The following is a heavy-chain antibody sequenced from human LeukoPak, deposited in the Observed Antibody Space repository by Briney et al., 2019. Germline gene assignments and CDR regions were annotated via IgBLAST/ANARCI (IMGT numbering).Heavy chain of an antibody. CDR2: ISSSSSTI. J-gene: IGHJ5*02. CDR3: ARGGGVRVNWFDP. CDR1: GFTFSSYS. V-gene: IGHV3-48*01. Sequence: GGSLRLSCAASGFTFSSYSMNWVRQAPGKGLEWVSYISSSSSTIYYADSVKGRFTISRDNAKNSLYLQMNSLRAEDTAVYYCARGGGVRVNWFDPWGQGTLVTVSS. D-gene: IGHD3-10*01.